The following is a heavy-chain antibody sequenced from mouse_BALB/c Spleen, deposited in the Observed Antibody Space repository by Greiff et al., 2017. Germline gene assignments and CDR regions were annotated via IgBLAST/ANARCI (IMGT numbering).Heavy chain of an antibody. D-gene: IGHD2-1*01. J-gene: IGHJ2*01. V-gene: IGHV1-7*01. CDR3: ASRGNYDVDY. CDR1: GYTFTSYW. CDR2: INPSTGYT. Sequence: VKLVESGAELAKPGASVKMSCKASGYTFTSYWMHWVKQRPGQGLEWIGYINPSTGYTEYNQKFKDKATLTADKSSSTAYMQLSSLTSEDSAVYYCASRGNYDVDYWGQGTTLTVSS.